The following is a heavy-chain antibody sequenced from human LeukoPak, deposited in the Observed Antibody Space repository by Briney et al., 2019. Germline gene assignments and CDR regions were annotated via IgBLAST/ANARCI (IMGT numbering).Heavy chain of an antibody. CDR2: ISGSGGST. D-gene: IGHD6-6*01. J-gene: IGHJ5*02. CDR3: AKVTRRYSSSSYGSNWFDP. CDR1: GFTFSSYA. Sequence: GGSLRLSCAASGFTFSSYAMSWVRQAPGKGLEWVSAISGSGGSTYYADSVKGRFTISRDNSKNTLYLQMSSLRAEDTAVYYCAKVTRRYSSSSYGSNWFDPWGQGTLVTVSS. V-gene: IGHV3-23*01.